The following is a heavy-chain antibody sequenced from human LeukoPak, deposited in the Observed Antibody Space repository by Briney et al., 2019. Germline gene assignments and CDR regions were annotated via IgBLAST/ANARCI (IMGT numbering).Heavy chain of an antibody. CDR3: AREGPRGNSQFDY. CDR2: IWYDGSNK. D-gene: IGHD4-23*01. CDR1: GFTFSDYA. J-gene: IGHJ4*02. Sequence: GGSLRLSCAASGFTFSDYAMSWVRQAPGKGLEWVALIWYDGSNKYYTDSVKGRLTISRDSSKDTLFPQMNSLRAEDTAVYYCAREGPRGNSQFDYWGQGTLVTVSS. V-gene: IGHV3-33*08.